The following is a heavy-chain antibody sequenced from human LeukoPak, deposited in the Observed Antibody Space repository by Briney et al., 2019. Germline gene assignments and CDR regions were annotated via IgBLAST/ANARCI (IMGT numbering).Heavy chain of an antibody. CDR2: IYYSGST. CDR3: AISIAVAGHFDY. D-gene: IGHD6-19*01. Sequence: PSETLSLTCTVSGGSISSYYWSWIRQPPGKGLEWIGYIYYSGSTNYNPSLKSQVTISVDTSKNQFSLKLSSVTAADTAVYYCAISIAVAGHFDYWGQGTLVTVSS. CDR1: GGSISSYY. V-gene: IGHV4-59*01. J-gene: IGHJ4*02.